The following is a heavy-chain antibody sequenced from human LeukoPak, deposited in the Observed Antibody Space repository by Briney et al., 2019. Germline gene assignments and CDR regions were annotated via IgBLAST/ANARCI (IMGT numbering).Heavy chain of an antibody. CDR1: GFTFSSYS. V-gene: IGHV3-30*03. Sequence: GGSLRLSCAASGFTFSSYSMTWVRQAPGKGLEWVAAISHDGRNKYYADSVKGRLTISRDNSQHTLYLQMSSLRSEDTAVYYCAREESAFDYWGQGTLVTVSS. CDR3: AREESAFDY. CDR2: ISHDGRNK. J-gene: IGHJ4*02.